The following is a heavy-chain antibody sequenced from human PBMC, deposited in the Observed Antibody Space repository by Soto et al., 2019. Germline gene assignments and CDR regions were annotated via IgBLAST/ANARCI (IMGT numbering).Heavy chain of an antibody. CDR1: GYTFTSNA. Sequence: QVQLVQSGTEVKNPGASVKVSCKASGYTFTSNAFTWVRQAPAQGLEWMGWISANNGDTNYAQKFQGRATLSTDKSTSTAYMERRSLTSDDTAVYYSKRGGGSNYYGLDVWGQGTTVTVSS. V-gene: IGHV1-18*01. D-gene: IGHD3-10*01. CDR2: ISANNGDT. CDR3: KRGGGSNYYGLDV. J-gene: IGHJ6*02.